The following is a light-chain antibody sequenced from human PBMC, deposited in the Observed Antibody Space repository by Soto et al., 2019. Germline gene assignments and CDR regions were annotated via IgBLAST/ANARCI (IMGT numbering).Light chain of an antibody. Sequence: QSALTQPRSVSGSPGQSVTISCTGSSSDVGGYNYVSWYQQHPGKAPKLIIYDVNERPSGVPDRFSGSKSGNTASLTISGLLAEDEADYYCCSYAGGYTLXVXGAGTKVTVL. CDR1: SSDVGGYNY. CDR2: DVN. J-gene: IGLJ1*01. V-gene: IGLV2-11*01. CDR3: CSYAGGYTLXV.